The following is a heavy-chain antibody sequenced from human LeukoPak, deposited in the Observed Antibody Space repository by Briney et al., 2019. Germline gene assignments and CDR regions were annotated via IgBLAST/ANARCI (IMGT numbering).Heavy chain of an antibody. CDR2: IWYDGGNK. V-gene: IGHV3-33*01. CDR1: GFTFSSYG. J-gene: IGHJ6*03. D-gene: IGHD2-2*01. Sequence: GRSLRLSCAASGFTFSSYGMHWVRQAPGKGLEWVAVIWYDGGNKYYADSVKGRFTISRDNSKNTLYLQMNSLRAEDTAVYYCARAPLSYCSSTSCRTGYYYYYMDVWGKGTTVTVSS. CDR3: ARAPLSYCSSTSCRTGYYYYYMDV.